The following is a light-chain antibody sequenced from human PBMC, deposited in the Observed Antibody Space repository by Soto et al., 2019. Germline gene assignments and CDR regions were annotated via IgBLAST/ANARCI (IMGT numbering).Light chain of an antibody. CDR2: EVS. J-gene: IGLJ2*01. CDR1: SPDFG. Sequence: QSDLTQPASVSGSPGQSMTISCSGISPDFGVSWYQHFPGKAPKLIIFEVSTRPSGVSTRFSGSKSGNMAFLTISGLQTEDEGLYPCSSYSSTTTLFGGGTKLTVL. CDR3: SSYSSTTTL. V-gene: IGLV2-14*01.